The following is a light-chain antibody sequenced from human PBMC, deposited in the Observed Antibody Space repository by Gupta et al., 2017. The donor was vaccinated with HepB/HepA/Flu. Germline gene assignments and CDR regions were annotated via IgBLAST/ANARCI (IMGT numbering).Light chain of an antibody. CDR2: WAS. CDR1: QSVLYSSRNKNY. CDR3: QQYYSTPHT. J-gene: IGKJ2*01. Sequence: DIVMTQSPASLSVSLGERVAITCKSSQSVLYSSRNKNYLAWYQQRPGHPPKLLIYWASTRESGVPDRFSGSGSGTDFTLTISSLQAEDVAVYYCQQYYSTPHTFGQGTKLEIK. V-gene: IGKV4-1*01.